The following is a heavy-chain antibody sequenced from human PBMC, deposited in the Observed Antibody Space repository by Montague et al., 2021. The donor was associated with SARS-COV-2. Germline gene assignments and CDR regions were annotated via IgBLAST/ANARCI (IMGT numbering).Heavy chain of an antibody. D-gene: IGHD3-10*01. V-gene: IGHV2-5*02. CDR1: GFSITTGTMG. CDR2: XXWVDEK. CDR3: VHYASGSYYFHY. Sequence: PALVKPTQTLTLTCTFSGFSITTGTMGVGWIRQPPGKALEWLALXXWVDEKRFSPSLKSRLTITKDTFKDQVVLRMTNMDPVDTATYYCVHYASGSYYFHYWGQGTLVTVSS. J-gene: IGHJ4*02.